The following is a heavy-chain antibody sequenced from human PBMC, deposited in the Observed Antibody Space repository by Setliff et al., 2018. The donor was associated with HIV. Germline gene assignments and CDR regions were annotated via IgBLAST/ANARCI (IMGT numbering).Heavy chain of an antibody. D-gene: IGHD1-1*01. J-gene: IGHJ6*02. V-gene: IGHV4-4*02. Sequence: PSETLSLTCTVSGVSISSSNWWSWVRQPPGKGLEWIGEIYHSGSTNYNPSLKSRVTISVDTSKNQFYLKLTSVTAADTAVYYCARDKRASFDGLDVWGQGTTVTVSS. CDR2: IYHSGST. CDR3: ARDKRASFDGLDV. CDR1: GVSISSSNW.